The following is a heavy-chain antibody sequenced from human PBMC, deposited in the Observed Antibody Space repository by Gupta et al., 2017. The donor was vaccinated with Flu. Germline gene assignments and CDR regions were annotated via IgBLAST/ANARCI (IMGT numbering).Heavy chain of an antibody. CDR3: AKVRWGYWDNSGCYIDAFDF. D-gene: IGHD2-15*01. Sequence: AMSWVRQAPGKALGWVPVISAIRVNTYYADSVRGRFTISRDNSKNKLHLQMNSLRAEDTAVYFCAKVRWGYWDNSGCYIDAFDFWCQGTMV. CDR2: ISAIRVNT. J-gene: IGHJ3*01. CDR1: A. V-gene: IGHV3-23*01.